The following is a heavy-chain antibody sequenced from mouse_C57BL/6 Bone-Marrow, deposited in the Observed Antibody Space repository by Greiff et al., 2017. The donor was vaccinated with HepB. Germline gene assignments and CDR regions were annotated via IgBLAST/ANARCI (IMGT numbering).Heavy chain of an antibody. V-gene: IGHV1-81*01. CDR3: ARKEDYDGFDY. D-gene: IGHD2-4*01. CDR2: IYPRSGNT. J-gene: IGHJ2*01. CDR1: GYTFTSYG. Sequence: QVHVKQSGAELARPGASVKLSCKASGYTFTSYGISWVKQRTGQGLEWIGEIYPRSGNTYYNEKFKGKATLTADKSSSTAYMELRSLTSEDSAVYFCARKEDYDGFDYWGQGTTLTVSS.